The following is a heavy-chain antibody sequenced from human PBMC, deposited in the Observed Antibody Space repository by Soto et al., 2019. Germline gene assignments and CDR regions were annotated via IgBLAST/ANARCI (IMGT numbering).Heavy chain of an antibody. J-gene: IGHJ4*02. CDR3: ARAGGGYLDY. D-gene: IGHD3-22*01. V-gene: IGHV3-30*04. Sequence: QVQLVESGGGVVQPGRSLKLSCVASGFTLSNYALHWVRQAPGKGPEWMAFISNDGSNKLYADSVKGRFTISRDNSKNTLYLEMNSLRPEDTAVFYCARAGGGYLDYWGQGTLLTVSS. CDR1: GFTLSNYA. CDR2: ISNDGSNK.